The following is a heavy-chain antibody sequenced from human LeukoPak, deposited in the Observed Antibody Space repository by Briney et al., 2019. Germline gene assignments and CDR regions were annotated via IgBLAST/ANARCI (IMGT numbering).Heavy chain of an antibody. CDR3: AKVGGDGSGWYYYGMDV. J-gene: IGHJ6*02. D-gene: IGHD6-19*01. CDR1: GFTFSSYG. Sequence: GGSLRLSCAASGFTFSSYGMHWVRQAPGKGLEWVAVISYDGSNKYYADSVKGRFTISRDNSKNTLYLQMNSLRAEDTAVYYCAKVGGDGSGWYYYGMDVWGQGTTVTVSS. CDR2: ISYDGSNK. V-gene: IGHV3-30*18.